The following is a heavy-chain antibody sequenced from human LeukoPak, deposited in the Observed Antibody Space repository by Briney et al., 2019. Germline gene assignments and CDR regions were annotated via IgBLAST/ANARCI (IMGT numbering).Heavy chain of an antibody. CDR3: ASSLTDAFDI. D-gene: IGHD1-14*01. J-gene: IGHJ3*02. Sequence: GGSLRLSCAASGFTFSSYAMSWVRQAPGKGLEWVSVIYSGGSTYYADSVKGRFTISRDNSKNTLYLQMNSLRAEDTAVYYCASSLTDAFDIWGQGTMVTVSS. CDR1: GFTFSSYA. V-gene: IGHV3-66*01. CDR2: IYSGGST.